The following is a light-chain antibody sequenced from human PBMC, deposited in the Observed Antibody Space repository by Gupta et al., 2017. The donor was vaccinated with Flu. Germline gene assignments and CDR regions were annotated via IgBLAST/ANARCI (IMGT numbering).Light chain of an antibody. J-gene: IGLJ2*01. CDR3: CSYSGLNNLL. CDR1: SSDIGTSNL. CDR2: DAD. Sequence: QSALTQTASVSGSPGKSITISCTGTSSDIGTSNLVSWYQHHPGKAPKLLIYDADKRPSGVSNRFSGSKSGHAAFLTVSGLQADDEATYYCCSYSGLNNLLFGGGTKVTVL. V-gene: IGLV2-23*01.